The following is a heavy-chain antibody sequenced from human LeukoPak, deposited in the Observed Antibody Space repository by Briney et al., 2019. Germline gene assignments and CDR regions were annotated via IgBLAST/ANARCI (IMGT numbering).Heavy chain of an antibody. J-gene: IGHJ4*02. CDR1: GFTFSTYA. Sequence: PGGSLRLSCAASGFTFSTYAMSWVRQAPGKGLEYVSAISSNGGSTYYANSVKGRFTISRDNSKNTLYLQMGSLRAEDMAVYYCARGNYGSGSYYNVDYFDYWGQGTLVTVSS. D-gene: IGHD3-10*01. CDR3: ARGNYGSGSYYNVDYFDY. V-gene: IGHV3-64*01. CDR2: ISSNGGST.